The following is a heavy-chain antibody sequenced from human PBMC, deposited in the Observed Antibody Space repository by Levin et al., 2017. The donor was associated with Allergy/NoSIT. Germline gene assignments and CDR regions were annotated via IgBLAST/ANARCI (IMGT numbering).Heavy chain of an antibody. J-gene: IGHJ5*02. V-gene: IGHV4-61*03. Sequence: SETLSLTCTVSGGSVTNGSYFWTWIRQSPGKGLEWIGYIYHRGVTSYNPSLKSRVTISVDPSRNHFSLTLSSLTAAGATVYYCARERFDLVPGIGFDPWGQGTLVTVSS. CDR1: GGSVTNGSYF. CDR3: ARERFDLVPGIGFDP. CDR2: IYHRGVT. D-gene: IGHD3-10*01.